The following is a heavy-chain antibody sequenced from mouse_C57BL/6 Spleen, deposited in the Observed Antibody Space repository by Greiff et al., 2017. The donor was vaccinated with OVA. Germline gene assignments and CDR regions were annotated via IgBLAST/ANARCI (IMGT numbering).Heavy chain of an antibody. CDR1: GYTFTDYY. CDR3: ARQDLGAMDY. CDR2: INPYNGGT. V-gene: IGHV1-19*01. Sequence: VQLQQSGPVLVKPGASVKMSCKASGYTFTDYYMNWVKQSHGKSLEWIGVINPYNGGTSYTQKFKGKATLTVDKSSSTAYMELNSLTSEDSAVYYCARQDLGAMDYWGQGTSVTVSS. D-gene: IGHD4-1*01. J-gene: IGHJ4*01.